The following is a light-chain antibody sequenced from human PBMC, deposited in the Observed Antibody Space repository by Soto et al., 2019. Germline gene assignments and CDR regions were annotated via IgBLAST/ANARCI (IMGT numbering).Light chain of an antibody. Sequence: QSVLTQPPSVSAAPRQKVTISCSGSSSNIRNNYVSWYQQLPGTAPKLLIYDNNKRPSGIPDRFSGSKSGTSATLGITGLQTGAEADYYCGTWDSSLSAYVFGTGTKLTVL. V-gene: IGLV1-51*01. CDR2: DNN. CDR1: SSNIRNNY. CDR3: GTWDSSLSAYV. J-gene: IGLJ1*01.